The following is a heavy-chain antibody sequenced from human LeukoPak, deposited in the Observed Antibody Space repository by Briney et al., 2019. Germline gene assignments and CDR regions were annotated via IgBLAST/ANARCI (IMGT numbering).Heavy chain of an antibody. Sequence: SETLSLTCTVSGGSISSGDYYWSWVRQPPGKGLEWIGEINHSGSTNYNPSLKSRVTISVDKSKNQFSLKLSSVTAADTAVYYCASRWGAATALDWGQGTLVTVSS. CDR1: GGSISSGDYY. CDR3: ASRWGAATALD. CDR2: INHSGST. J-gene: IGHJ4*02. D-gene: IGHD3-16*01. V-gene: IGHV4-4*02.